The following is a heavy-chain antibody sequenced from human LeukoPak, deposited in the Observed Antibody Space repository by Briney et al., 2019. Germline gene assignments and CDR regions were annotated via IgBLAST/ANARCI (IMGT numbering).Heavy chain of an antibody. Sequence: SETLSLTCTVSGGSISSSSYYWGWIRQPPGKGLEWIGSIYYSGGTYYNPSLKSRVTISVDTSKNQFSLKLSSVTAADTAVYYCARPIQESSYYYYYMDVWGKGTTVTVSS. CDR2: IYYSGGT. J-gene: IGHJ6*03. CDR3: ARPIQESSYYYYYMDV. V-gene: IGHV4-39*01. D-gene: IGHD5-18*01. CDR1: GGSISSSSYY.